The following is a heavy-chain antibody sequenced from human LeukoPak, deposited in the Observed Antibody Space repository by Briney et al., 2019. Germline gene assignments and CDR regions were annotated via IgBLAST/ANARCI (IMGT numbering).Heavy chain of an antibody. D-gene: IGHD1-26*01. V-gene: IGHV4-34*01. CDR2: INHSGST. J-gene: IGHJ4*02. CDR1: GGSFSGYY. Sequence: PSETLSLTCAVYGGSFSGYYWSWIRQPPGKGLEWIGEINHSGSTNYNPSLKSRVTISVDTSKNQFSLKLSSVTAADTAVYYCARGDGGSYYWIDYWGQGTLVTVSS. CDR3: ARGDGGSYYWIDY.